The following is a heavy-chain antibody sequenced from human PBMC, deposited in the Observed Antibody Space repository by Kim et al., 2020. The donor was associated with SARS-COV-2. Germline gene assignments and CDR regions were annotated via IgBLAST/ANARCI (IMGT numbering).Heavy chain of an antibody. V-gene: IGHV3-33*08. CDR2: IWYNGKNQ. Sequence: LTCAASGFSFGGYGMNWVRQAPGKGLEWVAVIWYNGKNQYYAETVKGRFTISRDISRNILYLQMNDLRAEDTAVYFCARDLRGCSGDKCSYYFDYWGQGSLVRVAS. CDR3: ARDLRGCSGDKCSYYFDY. J-gene: IGHJ4*02. CDR1: GFSFGGYG. D-gene: IGHD2-15*01.